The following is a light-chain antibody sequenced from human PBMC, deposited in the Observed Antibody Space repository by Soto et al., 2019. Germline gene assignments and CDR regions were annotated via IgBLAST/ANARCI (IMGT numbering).Light chain of an antibody. Sequence: EIVLTQSPGPLSSSPGERFTLSCRASQNVNSVYLTWYQQKVGQAPRLLIYGATNRATGVPDRFSGSGSGTDFTLQISSVEAEDVGVYYCMQGTHWPITFGGGTKVDNK. CDR3: MQGTHWPIT. J-gene: IGKJ4*01. CDR1: QNVNSVY. V-gene: IGKV3D-20*02. CDR2: GAT.